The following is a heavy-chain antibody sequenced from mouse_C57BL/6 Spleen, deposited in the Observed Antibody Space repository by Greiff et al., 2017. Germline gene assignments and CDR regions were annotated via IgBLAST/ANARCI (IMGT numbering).Heavy chain of an antibody. CDR3: TKNYGRSYGDYAMDY. Sequence: VQLQQSGAELVRPGASVTLSCKASGYTFTDYEMHWVKQTPVHGLGWIGAIDPETGGTAYNQKFKGKAILTADKSSSTAYMELRSLTSEDSAVYYCTKNYGRSYGDYAMDYWGQGTSVTVSS. D-gene: IGHD1-1*01. CDR1: GYTFTDYE. J-gene: IGHJ4*01. CDR2: IDPETGGT. V-gene: IGHV1-15*01.